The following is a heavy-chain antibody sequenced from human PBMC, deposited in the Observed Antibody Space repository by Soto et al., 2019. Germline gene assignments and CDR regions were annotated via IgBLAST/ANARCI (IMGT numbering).Heavy chain of an antibody. V-gene: IGHV1-18*04. CDR2: IGAYDGDT. J-gene: IGHJ3*01. CDR3: ARYLLWFGDSSWEDTFDF. CDR1: GYTFTNYG. Sequence: QVHLVQSGAEVKKPGASVKVSCKASGYTFTNYGLSWVRQAPGQGLQWVAWIGAYDGDTNYAQILRGRVTVTTDTSTTAAYMELRSLREDDTAMYYCARYLLWFGDSSWEDTFDFWGQGTMVTVST. D-gene: IGHD3-10*01.